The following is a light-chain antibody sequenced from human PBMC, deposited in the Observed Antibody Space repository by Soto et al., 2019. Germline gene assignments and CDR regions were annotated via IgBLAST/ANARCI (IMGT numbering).Light chain of an antibody. V-gene: IGKV1-5*03. CDR2: KAS. J-gene: IGKJ1*01. CDR3: QQYNSWPPIT. Sequence: DIQMSQSPSSLSASVGDRVTITCRASQSISSWLAWYQQKPGKAPKLLIYKASSLESGVPSRFSGSGSGTEFTLTISSLQSEDFVVYYCQQYNSWPPITFGQGTKVDIK. CDR1: QSISSW.